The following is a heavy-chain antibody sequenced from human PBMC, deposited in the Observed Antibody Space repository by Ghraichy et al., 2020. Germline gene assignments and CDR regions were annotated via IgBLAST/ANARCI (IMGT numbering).Heavy chain of an antibody. J-gene: IGHJ5*02. CDR1: GFTVSSNY. CDR3: ARENPYGSEQT. V-gene: IGHV3-53*01. D-gene: IGHD3-10*01. CDR2: IYSGGST. Sequence: GGSLRLSCAASGFTVSSNYMSWVRQAPGKGLEWVSVIYSGGSTYYADSVKGRFTISRDNSKNTLYLQMNSLRAEDTAVYYCARENPYGSEQTWGQGTLVTVSS.